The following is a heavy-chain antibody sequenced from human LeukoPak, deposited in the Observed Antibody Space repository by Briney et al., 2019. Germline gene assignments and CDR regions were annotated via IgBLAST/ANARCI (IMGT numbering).Heavy chain of an antibody. Sequence: GGSLRLSCAASGSTFSSYAMHWVRQAPGKGLEWVAVISYDGSNKYYADSVKGRFTISRDNSKNTLYLQMNSLRAEDTAVYYCAREQTGRYYDSSGYNYWGQGTLVTVSS. V-gene: IGHV3-30*04. D-gene: IGHD3-22*01. CDR1: GSTFSSYA. CDR2: ISYDGSNK. J-gene: IGHJ4*02. CDR3: AREQTGRYYDSSGYNY.